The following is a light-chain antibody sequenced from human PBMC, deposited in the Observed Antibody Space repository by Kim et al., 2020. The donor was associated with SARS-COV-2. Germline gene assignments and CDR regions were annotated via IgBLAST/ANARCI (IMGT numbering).Light chain of an antibody. CDR2: AVS. CDR3: SSYTSSSTGV. J-gene: IGLJ2*01. Sequence: GQSITFSGTGTSSDVGGYNYVSWYHQHPGKAPKRMIYAVSNRPSGISSRFSGSKSGNTASLTISGLQAEDEADYYCSSYTSSSTGVFGGGTQLTVL. CDR1: SSDVGGYNY. V-gene: IGLV2-14*03.